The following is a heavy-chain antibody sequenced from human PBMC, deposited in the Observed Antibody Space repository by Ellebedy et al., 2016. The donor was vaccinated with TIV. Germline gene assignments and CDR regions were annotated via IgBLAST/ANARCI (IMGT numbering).Heavy chain of an antibody. CDR1: GYTFTGYY. CDR3: ARGWYCSGGSCYSGFDY. V-gene: IGHV1-2*02. CDR2: INPNSGGT. Sequence: ASVKVSCXASGYTFTGYYMHWVRQAPGQGLEWMGWINPNSGGTNYAQKFQGRVTMTRDTSISTVYMELSSLRSEDTAVYYCARGWYCSGGSCYSGFDYWGQGTLVTVSS. J-gene: IGHJ4*02. D-gene: IGHD2-15*01.